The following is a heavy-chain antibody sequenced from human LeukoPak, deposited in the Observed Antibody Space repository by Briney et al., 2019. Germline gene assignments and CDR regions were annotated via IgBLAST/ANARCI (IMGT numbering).Heavy chain of an antibody. J-gene: IGHJ6*03. CDR3: ARVPSPTRDRTPIVGASHYYYYMDV. CDR2: IIPILGIA. V-gene: IGHV1-69*02. Sequence: SVKVSCKASGGTFSSYTISWVRQAPGQGLEWMGRIIPILGIANYAQKFQGRVAITADKSTSTAYMELNSLRSEDTAVYYCARVPSPTRDRTPIVGASHYYYYMDVWGKGTTVTVSS. D-gene: IGHD1-26*01. CDR1: GGTFSSYT.